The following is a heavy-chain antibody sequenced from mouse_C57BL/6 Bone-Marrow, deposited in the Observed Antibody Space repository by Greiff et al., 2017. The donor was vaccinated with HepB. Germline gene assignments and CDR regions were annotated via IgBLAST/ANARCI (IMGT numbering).Heavy chain of an antibody. Sequence: VQLQQSGAELARPGASVKLSCQASCYTFTSYGISWVKPRTGQGLEWIGEIYPRSGHTYYNEKFKGKATLTADKSSSTAYMELRSLTSEDSAVYFCARKITTVVADYYAMDYWGQGTSVTVSS. CDR2: IYPRSGHT. CDR1: CYTFTSYG. D-gene: IGHD1-1*01. V-gene: IGHV1-81*01. CDR3: ARKITTVVADYYAMDY. J-gene: IGHJ4*01.